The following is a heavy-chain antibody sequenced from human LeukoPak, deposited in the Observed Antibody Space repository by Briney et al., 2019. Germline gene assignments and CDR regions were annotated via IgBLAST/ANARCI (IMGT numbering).Heavy chain of an antibody. CDR2: IRYDGSNK. Sequence: GGSLRLSCAASGFTFSSYGMHWVRQASGKGLEWVAFIRYDGSNKYYADSVKGRFTISRDNSKNTLYLQMNSLRAEDTAVYYCAKGVSGSGSFYYYYMDVWGKGTTVTVSS. CDR1: GFTFSSYG. V-gene: IGHV3-30*02. J-gene: IGHJ6*03. D-gene: IGHD3-10*01. CDR3: AKGVSGSGSFYYYYMDV.